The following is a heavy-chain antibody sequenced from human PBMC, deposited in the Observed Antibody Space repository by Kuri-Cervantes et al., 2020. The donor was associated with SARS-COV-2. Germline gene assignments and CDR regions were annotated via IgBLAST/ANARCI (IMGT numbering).Heavy chain of an antibody. J-gene: IGHJ4*02. CDR3: ARYGPPRYYFDY. CDR1: GYSISSSSYY. V-gene: IGHV4-39*07. Sequence: SETLSLTCAVSGYSISSSSYYWGWIRQPPGKGLEWIGSIYYSGSTYYNPSLKSRVTISVDTSKNQFSLKLSSVTAADTAVYYCARYGPPRYYFDYWGQGTLVTVSS. CDR2: IYYSGST. D-gene: IGHD4-17*01.